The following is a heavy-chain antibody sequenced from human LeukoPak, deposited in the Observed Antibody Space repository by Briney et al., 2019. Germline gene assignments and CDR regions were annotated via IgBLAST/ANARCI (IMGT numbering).Heavy chain of an antibody. CDR1: GVSINDYY. Sequence: NPSETLSLTCGVFGVSINDYYWSWIRQSPGKGLEWIGEISHTEGTRYNPSLESRVTMSVGTSENQLSLKLIFVTAADTAVYYCARIRCGHSGSVCYNHWGLGTLVTVSS. CDR2: ISHTEGT. CDR3: ARIRCGHSGSVCYNH. V-gene: IGHV4-34*01. D-gene: IGHD2-21*01. J-gene: IGHJ4*02.